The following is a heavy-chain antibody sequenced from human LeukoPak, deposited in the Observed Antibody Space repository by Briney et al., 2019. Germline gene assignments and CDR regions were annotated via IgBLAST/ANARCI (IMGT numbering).Heavy chain of an antibody. J-gene: IGHJ4*02. Sequence: SETLFLTCAVYGGSFSGYYWSWIRQPPGKGLEWIGEINHRGSTNYNPSLKSRVTISVDTSMNQFSLKLSSVTAADTAVYYCARGRNPYYDYVWGSSTYYFDYWGQGTLVTVSS. CDR3: ARGRNPYYDYVWGSSTYYFDY. CDR2: INHRGST. V-gene: IGHV4-34*01. CDR1: GGSFSGYY. D-gene: IGHD3-16*01.